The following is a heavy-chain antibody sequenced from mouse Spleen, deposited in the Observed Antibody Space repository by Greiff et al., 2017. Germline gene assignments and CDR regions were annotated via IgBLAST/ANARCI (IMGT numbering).Heavy chain of an antibody. CDR1: GYTFTSYW. V-gene: IGHV1-55*01. D-gene: IGHD1-1*01. CDR2: IYPGSGST. J-gene: IGHJ2*01. CDR3: ARTPHYYGSRRFDY. Sequence: LKQPGAELVKPGASVKMSCKASGYTFTSYWITWVKQRPGQGLEWIGDIYPGSGSTNYNEKFKSKATLTVDTSSSTAYMQLSSLTSEDSAVYYCARTPHYYGSRRFDYWGQGTTLTVSS.